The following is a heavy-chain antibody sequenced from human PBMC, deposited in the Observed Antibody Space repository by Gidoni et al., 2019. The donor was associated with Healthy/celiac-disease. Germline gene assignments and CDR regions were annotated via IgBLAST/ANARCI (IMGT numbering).Heavy chain of an antibody. CDR1: GFPLSTSGMC. V-gene: IGHV2-70*15. J-gene: IGHJ5*02. CDR2: IDWDDDK. D-gene: IGHD3-10*01. CDR3: SRSTAGFPDWFDP. Sequence: QVNLRESGPALLKTTQTLTLNCTFSGFPLSTSGMCVSWNRQPPGNDLEWLARIDWDDDKYYSTSLKTRLTISKDTSKYRVVLTMTNMDPVGTATYYCSRSTAGFPDWFDPWGHGTLVTVSS.